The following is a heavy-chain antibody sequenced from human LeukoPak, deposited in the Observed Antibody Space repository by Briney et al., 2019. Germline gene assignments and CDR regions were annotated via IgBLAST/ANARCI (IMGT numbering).Heavy chain of an antibody. CDR1: GYTLTELS. CDR3: ATDANWSDRAIRGDWFDP. D-gene: IGHD1-20*01. Sequence: ASVKVSCKVSGYTLTELSMHWVRQAPGKGLEWMGGFDPEDGETIYAQKFQGRVTMTEDTSTDTAYMELSSLRSEDTAVYYCATDANWSDRAIRGDWFDPWGQGTPVTVSS. V-gene: IGHV1-24*01. J-gene: IGHJ5*02. CDR2: FDPEDGET.